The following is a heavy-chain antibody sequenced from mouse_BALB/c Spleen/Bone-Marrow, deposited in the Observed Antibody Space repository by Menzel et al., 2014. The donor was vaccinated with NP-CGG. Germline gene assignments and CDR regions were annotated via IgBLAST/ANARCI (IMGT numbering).Heavy chain of an antibody. Sequence: EVQLQQSGAELVRPGASVKLSCKASGFNIKDYYMHWVKQRPEQGLEWIGWIDPENGNTIYDPKFQGKASITADTSSNTAYLQLSSPTSEDTAVYYCASYYGSSYDYFDYWGQGTTLTVSS. CDR3: ASYYGSSYDYFDY. J-gene: IGHJ2*01. CDR1: GFNIKDYY. D-gene: IGHD1-1*01. V-gene: IGHV14-1*02. CDR2: IDPENGNT.